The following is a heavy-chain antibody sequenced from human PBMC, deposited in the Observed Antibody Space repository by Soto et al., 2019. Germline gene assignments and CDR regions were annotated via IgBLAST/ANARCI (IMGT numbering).Heavy chain of an antibody. Sequence: QITFKESVAALVKPTQTLTLTFTISGFSLNTSGVGVGWIRQPPGKALEWLGLIYWSDEKRYSPSLKTRLTITKDTSKYQVVLTMTNMDPVDTATYYCARRPPYANHLDYCGQGTLVTVSS. D-gene: IGHD4-17*01. CDR3: ARRPPYANHLDY. J-gene: IGHJ4*02. V-gene: IGHV2-5*01. CDR2: IYWSDEK. CDR1: GFSLNTSGVG.